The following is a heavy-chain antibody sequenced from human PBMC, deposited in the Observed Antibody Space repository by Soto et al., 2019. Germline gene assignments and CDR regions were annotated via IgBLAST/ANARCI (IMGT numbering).Heavy chain of an antibody. CDR2: IIPIFASP. D-gene: IGHD6-19*01. CDR3: ARDAGIPVVGRGTSFEY. J-gene: IGHJ4*02. V-gene: IGHV1-69*18. CDR1: GGTFSNYA. Sequence: QVQLVQSGAEVKKPGSSVKVSCKASGGTFSNYAITWVRQAPGQGLEWMGTIIPIFASPRYAQKFQGRVTITADDSTSTTYMHLSSLISEDTAVYYCARDAGIPVVGRGTSFEYWGQGTLVIVSS.